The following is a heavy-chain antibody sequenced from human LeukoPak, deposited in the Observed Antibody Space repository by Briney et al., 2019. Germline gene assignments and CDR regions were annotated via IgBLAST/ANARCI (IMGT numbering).Heavy chain of an antibody. V-gene: IGHV1-24*01. Sequence: ASVKVSCKVSGYTLTELSMHWVRQAPGKGLEWMGGFDPEDGETIYAQKFQGRVTMTEDTSTDTAYMELSSLRSEVTAVYYCATSFTHEYYFDYWGQGTLVTVSS. J-gene: IGHJ4*02. CDR1: GYTLTELS. CDR2: FDPEDGET. CDR3: ATSFTHEYYFDY.